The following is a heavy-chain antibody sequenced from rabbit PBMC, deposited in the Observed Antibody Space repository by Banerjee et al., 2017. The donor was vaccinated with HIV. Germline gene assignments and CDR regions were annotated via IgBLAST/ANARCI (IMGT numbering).Heavy chain of an antibody. CDR3: VRSHDDYGDYVFNL. V-gene: IGHV1S43*01. J-gene: IGHJ4*01. D-gene: IGHD2-1*01. Sequence: WVRQAPGKGLELIACIYSSNGDKWYASWVNGRFTISRSTSLNTVDLKMTSLTVADTATYFCVRSHDDYGDYVFNLWGQGTLVTVS. CDR2: IYSSNGDK.